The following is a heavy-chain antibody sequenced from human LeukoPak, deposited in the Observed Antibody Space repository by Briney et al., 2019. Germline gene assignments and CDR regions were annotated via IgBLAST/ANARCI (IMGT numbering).Heavy chain of an antibody. V-gene: IGHV5-51*01. CDR2: IYPGDSDT. CDR1: GYTFSSYW. D-gene: IGHD3-3*01. CDR3: ARQNDFRLDY. J-gene: IGHJ4*02. Sequence: KPGGSLRLSCKGSGYTFSSYWIGWVRQMPGKGLEWMGIIYPGDSDTRYSPSLQGQVTISVDTSIGTAYLQWSSLKASYTAIYYCARQNDFRLDYWGQGTLVTVSS.